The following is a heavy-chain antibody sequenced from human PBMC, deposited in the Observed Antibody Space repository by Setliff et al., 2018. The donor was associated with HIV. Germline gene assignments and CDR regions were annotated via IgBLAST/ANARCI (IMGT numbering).Heavy chain of an antibody. CDR3: ARGRVLTGTFYINAFDI. CDR2: IIPAFGRA. V-gene: IGHV1-69*05. J-gene: IGHJ3*02. D-gene: IGHD7-27*01. Sequence: ASVKVSCKASGKTLSVHPISWVRQAPGRGLEWMGGIIPAFGRANYAQKFQGRVTITTDESTTTVFMELTGPRSEDTAVYFCARGRVLTGTFYINAFDIWGQGTPVTVSS. CDR1: GKTLSVHP.